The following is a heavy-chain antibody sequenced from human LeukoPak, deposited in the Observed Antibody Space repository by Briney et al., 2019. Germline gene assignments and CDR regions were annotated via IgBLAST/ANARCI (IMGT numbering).Heavy chain of an antibody. CDR2: ISTTSRHI. CDR1: GFALGSYS. Sequence: GGSLRLSCAASGFALGSYSMNWVRQAPGKGLEWISSISTTSRHIHYADSLKGRFTISRDNAKNSLSLQMDSLGAEDTAIYYCARDLAPTTILARWFDPWGQGTLVTVSS. J-gene: IGHJ5*02. V-gene: IGHV3-21*01. D-gene: IGHD4-17*01. CDR3: ARDLAPTTILARWFDP.